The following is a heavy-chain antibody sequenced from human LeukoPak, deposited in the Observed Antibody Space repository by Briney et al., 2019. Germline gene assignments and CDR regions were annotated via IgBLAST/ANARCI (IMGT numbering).Heavy chain of an antibody. J-gene: IGHJ4*02. CDR3: ARDEIRGYSYGYGDY. D-gene: IGHD5-18*01. CDR2: ISSSGSTI. Sequence: GGSLRLSCAASGVTFSSSWMNWVRQAPGKGLEWVSYISSSGSTIYYADSVKGRFTISGDNAKNSLYLQMNSLRAEDTAVYYCARDEIRGYSYGYGDYWGQGTLVTVSS. V-gene: IGHV3-48*04. CDR1: GVTFSSSW.